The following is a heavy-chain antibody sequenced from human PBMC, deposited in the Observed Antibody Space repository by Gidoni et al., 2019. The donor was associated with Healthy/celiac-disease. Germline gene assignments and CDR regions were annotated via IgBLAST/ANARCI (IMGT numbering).Heavy chain of an antibody. CDR1: GFTFSSYA. CDR2: ISGSGGST. D-gene: IGHD3-22*01. J-gene: IGHJ2*01. V-gene: IGHV3-23*01. Sequence: EVQLLESGGGLVQPGGSLRLSCAASGFTFSSYAMSWVRQAPGKGLEWVSAISGSGGSTYYADAVKGRFTISRDNSKNTLYLQMNSLRAEDTAVYYCAGDGSYYDSSGYLTRNWYFDLWGRGTLVTVSS. CDR3: AGDGSYYDSSGYLTRNWYFDL.